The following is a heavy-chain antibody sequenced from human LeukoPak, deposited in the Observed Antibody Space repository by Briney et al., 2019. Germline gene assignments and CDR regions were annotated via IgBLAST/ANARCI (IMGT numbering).Heavy chain of an antibody. V-gene: IGHV1-69*06. J-gene: IGHJ4*02. D-gene: IGHD3-22*01. CDR2: IIPIFGTA. CDR1: GGTFSSYA. Sequence: SVKVSCKASGGTFSSYAISWVRQAPGQGLEWMGGIIPIFGTANYAQKFQGRVTITADKSTSTAYMELSSLRSEDTAVYYCARGVHLSRDSSGYYQFDYWGQGTLVTVSS. CDR3: ARGVHLSRDSSGYYQFDY.